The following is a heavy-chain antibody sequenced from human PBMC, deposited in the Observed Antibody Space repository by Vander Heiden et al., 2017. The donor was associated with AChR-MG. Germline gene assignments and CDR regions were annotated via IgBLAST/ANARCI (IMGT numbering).Heavy chain of an antibody. CDR3: ARRGEYCSGGSCYFALDI. V-gene: IGHV5-51*03. CDR1: GYSFISYS. J-gene: IGHJ3*02. Sequence: EVQLLQSGAEVKQPGESLKSSGKGPGYSFISYSVGRVRQLPGEGLEWMGIIYPGDSDTRYSPSFQGQVTISGDKSSSTAYLQCSSLKASDTAMYYCARRGEYCSGGSCYFALDIWGRGTMVTVSS. D-gene: IGHD2-15*01. CDR2: IYPGDSDT.